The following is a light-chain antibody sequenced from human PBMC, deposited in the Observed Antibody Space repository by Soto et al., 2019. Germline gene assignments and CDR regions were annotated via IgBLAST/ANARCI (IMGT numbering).Light chain of an antibody. CDR2: EVV. CDR3: TSYTSSSPLV. V-gene: IGLV2-14*01. J-gene: IGLJ1*01. Sequence: QSVLTQPASVSGSPGQSITIFCTGTSSDVGGYNYVSWYQHHPGKAPKLMIYEVVNRPSGVSNRFSGSKSGITASLTISGLQAEDEADYYCTSYTSSSPLVFGTGTKLTVL. CDR1: SSDVGGYNY.